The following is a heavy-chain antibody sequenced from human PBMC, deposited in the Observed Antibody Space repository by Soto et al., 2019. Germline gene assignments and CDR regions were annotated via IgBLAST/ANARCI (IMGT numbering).Heavy chain of an antibody. J-gene: IGHJ3*02. V-gene: IGHV1-8*01. CDR3: ATTPWASIAARTPNLKNDAFDI. CDR1: GYTFTSYD. Sequence: ASVKVSCKASGYTFTSYDINWVRQATGQGLEWMGWMNPNSGNTGYAQKFQGRVTMTRNTSISTAYMELSSLRSEDTAVYYCATTPWASIAARTPNLKNDAFDIWGQGTMVTVSS. CDR2: MNPNSGNT. D-gene: IGHD6-6*01.